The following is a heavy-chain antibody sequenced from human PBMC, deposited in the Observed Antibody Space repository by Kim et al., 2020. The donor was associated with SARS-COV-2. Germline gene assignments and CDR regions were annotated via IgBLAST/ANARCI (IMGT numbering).Heavy chain of an antibody. Sequence: IYYADSLKGRFTISRGNAKTSLYLQMDSRRAEDTAVYYCASHWSGYFNYWGQGTLVTVSS. V-gene: IGHV3-21*01. CDR3: ASHWSGYFNY. D-gene: IGHD3-3*01. J-gene: IGHJ4*02. CDR2: I.